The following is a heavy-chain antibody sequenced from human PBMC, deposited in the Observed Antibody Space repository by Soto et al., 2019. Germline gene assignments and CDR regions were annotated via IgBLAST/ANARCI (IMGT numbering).Heavy chain of an antibody. Sequence: GGSLRLSCTVSGFAFNNYGINWVRQAPGKGLEWVSSISRSDYTYYSDSVTGRFTISRDNAKNSVSLQMNTLRVEDTAVYYCAREDSIIIPAVSDFWGQGTLVTVSS. D-gene: IGHD2-2*01. CDR1: GFAFNNYG. J-gene: IGHJ4*02. V-gene: IGHV3-21*01. CDR2: ISRSDYT. CDR3: AREDSIIIPAVSDF.